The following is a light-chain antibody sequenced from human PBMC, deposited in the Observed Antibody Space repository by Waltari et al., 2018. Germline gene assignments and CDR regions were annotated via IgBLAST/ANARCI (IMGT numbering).Light chain of an antibody. J-gene: IGKJ1*01. V-gene: IGKV3-20*01. Sequence: VCTQSPGTAPLSPGERFTRSCRASQSVGRSCFAWYHQKPGQAPRLVIYRAARRATGVADRFSGRGSGAEFSRSISRPEADDVAVYYGQQHGTLPATCGQGTRV. CDR2: RAA. CDR3: QQHGTLPAT. CDR1: QSVGRSC.